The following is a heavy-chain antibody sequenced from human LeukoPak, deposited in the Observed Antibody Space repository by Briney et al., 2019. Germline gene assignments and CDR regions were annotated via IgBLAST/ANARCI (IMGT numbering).Heavy chain of an antibody. CDR1: GYTFTSYD. V-gene: IGHV1-8*01. D-gene: IGHD2-15*01. CDR2: MNPNSGNT. CDR3: ASSSGEPRNNWFDP. J-gene: IGHJ5*02. Sequence: TSVKVSCKASGYTFTSYDINWVRQATGQGLEWMGWMNPNSGNTGYAQKFQGRVTITTDESTSTAYMELSSLRSEDTAVYYCASSSGEPRNNWFDPWGQGTLVTVSS.